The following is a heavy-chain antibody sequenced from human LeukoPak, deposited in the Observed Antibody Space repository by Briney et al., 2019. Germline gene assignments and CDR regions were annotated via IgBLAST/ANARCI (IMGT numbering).Heavy chain of an antibody. V-gene: IGHV4-59*11. CDR3: ARGAPYYYDSSGLPDY. CDR2: IYYSGST. Sequence: SETLSLTCTVSGGSISSHYWSWIWQPPGKGLEWIGCIYYSGSTNYNPSLKSRVTISVDTSKNQFSLKLSSVTAADTAVYYCARGAPYYYDSSGLPDYWGQGTLVTVSS. D-gene: IGHD3-22*01. J-gene: IGHJ4*02. CDR1: GGSISSHY.